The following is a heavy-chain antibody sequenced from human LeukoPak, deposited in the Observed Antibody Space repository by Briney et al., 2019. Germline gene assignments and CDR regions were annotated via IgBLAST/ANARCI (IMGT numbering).Heavy chain of an antibody. CDR3: ALLTVASDFDY. Sequence: GGSLRLSCVVSRFPFSIYEMNWVRKAPGKGLEWVSNIHSSGTVKYYSDSVKGRFSISRDNAKSSLYLQMNSLRVEDTAVYYCALLTVASDFDYWGQGALVTVSS. D-gene: IGHD5-12*01. J-gene: IGHJ4*02. CDR2: IHSSGTVK. V-gene: IGHV3-48*03. CDR1: RFPFSIYE.